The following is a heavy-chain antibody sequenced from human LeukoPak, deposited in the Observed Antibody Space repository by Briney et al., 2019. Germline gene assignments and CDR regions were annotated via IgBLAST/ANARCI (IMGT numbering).Heavy chain of an antibody. CDR1: SXXXXXTSXX. J-gene: IGHJ4*02. CDR3: ARGGDISGYYYSINY. CDR2: IXYSXNT. V-gene: IGHV4-39*01. D-gene: IGHD3-22*01. Sequence: WETLSLTCTAXSXXXXXTSXXXXXXRXXXXRXXXXXXXIXYSXNTYXNPSLKSRVTIXVDTTKNQFSLKLTSVTAADTAVYYCARGGDISGYYYSINYWGQGTLVTVSS.